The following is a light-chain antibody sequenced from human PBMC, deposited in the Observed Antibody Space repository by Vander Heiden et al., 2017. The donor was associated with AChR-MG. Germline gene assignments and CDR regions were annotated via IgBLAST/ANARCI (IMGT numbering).Light chain of an antibody. CDR2: RDI. J-gene: IGLJ2*01. Sequence: SFEMTQPPSVSVSPGQTASITCPGDKLGDKYACWYQQKPGQSPVLVIYRDIKRPSGIPERFSGSNSGNTATLTISGTQAMDEADYYCQAWDSSTVVFGGGTKLTVL. V-gene: IGLV3-1*01. CDR3: QAWDSSTVV. CDR1: KLGDKY.